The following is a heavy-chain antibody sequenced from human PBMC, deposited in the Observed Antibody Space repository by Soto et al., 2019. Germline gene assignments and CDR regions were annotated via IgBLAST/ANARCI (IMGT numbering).Heavy chain of an antibody. V-gene: IGHV1-2*04. J-gene: IGHJ6*03. CDR2: INPNGGVT. Sequence: QVQLVQSGAEVRKPGASVTVSCRSSGDSFNDYYIHWVRQAPGQGFAWMGWINPNGGVTKYAQKFQGWGSMTRDTSIRTVYMQRSRLRSDDTAVYYCARESGGATATLDYYYFYMDVWGTGTTVTVSS. CDR3: ARESGGATATLDYYYFYMDV. D-gene: IGHD5-12*01. CDR1: GDSFNDYY.